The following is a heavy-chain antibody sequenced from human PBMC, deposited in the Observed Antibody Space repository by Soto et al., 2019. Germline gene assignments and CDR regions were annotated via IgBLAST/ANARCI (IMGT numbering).Heavy chain of an antibody. V-gene: IGHV2-26*01. Sequence: QVTLKESGPVLVKPTETLTLTCTVSGFSLSNARMGVSWIRQPPGKALEWLAHIFSNDEKSYSTSLKSRLTISKDTSKSQVVLTMTNMDPVDTATYHCARMGYSYGDYWGQGTLVTVSS. CDR2: IFSNDEK. J-gene: IGHJ4*02. CDR1: GFSLSNARMG. CDR3: ARMGYSYGDY. D-gene: IGHD5-18*01.